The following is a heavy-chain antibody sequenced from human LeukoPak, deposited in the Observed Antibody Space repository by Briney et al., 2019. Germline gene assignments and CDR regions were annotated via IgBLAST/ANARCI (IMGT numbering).Heavy chain of an antibody. Sequence: GGSLKLSCAASGFTFTSYAMSWVRQAPGKGLEWVSAISGSGGSTYYADSVKGRFTIPRDNSKNTLYLQMNILRAEDTAVYYCAKDPGYSYGEVDYWGQGTLVTVSS. CDR3: AKDPGYSYGEVDY. V-gene: IGHV3-23*01. J-gene: IGHJ4*02. CDR1: GFTFTSYA. CDR2: ISGSGGST. D-gene: IGHD5-18*01.